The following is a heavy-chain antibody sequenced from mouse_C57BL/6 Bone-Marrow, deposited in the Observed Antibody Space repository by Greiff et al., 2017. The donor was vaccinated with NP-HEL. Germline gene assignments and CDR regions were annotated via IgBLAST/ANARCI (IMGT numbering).Heavy chain of an antibody. D-gene: IGHD4-1*01. Sequence: VQLQQPGAELVKPGASVKLSCKASGYTFTSYDINWVKQRPGQGLEWIGWIYPRDGSTKYNEKFKGKATLTVDTSSSTAYMELHSLTSEDSAVYFCAREAGTPLGHFDYWGQGTTLTVSS. V-gene: IGHV1-85*01. CDR2: IYPRDGST. CDR1: GYTFTSYD. J-gene: IGHJ2*01. CDR3: AREAGTPLGHFDY.